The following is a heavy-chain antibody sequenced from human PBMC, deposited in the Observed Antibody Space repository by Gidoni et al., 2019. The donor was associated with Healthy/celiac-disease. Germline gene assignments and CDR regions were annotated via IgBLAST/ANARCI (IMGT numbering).Heavy chain of an antibody. CDR2: ISSNGGST. CDR1: GFTFSSYA. CDR3: AREWLGMAAAGRFWYFDL. V-gene: IGHV3-64*01. Sequence: EVQLVESGGGLVQPGGSLRLSCAASGFTFSSYAIHWVRQAPGEGLEYVSAISSNGGSTYYANSVKGRFTISRDNSKTTLYLQMGSLRAEDMAVYYCAREWLGMAAAGRFWYFDLWGRGTLVTVSS. D-gene: IGHD6-13*01. J-gene: IGHJ2*01.